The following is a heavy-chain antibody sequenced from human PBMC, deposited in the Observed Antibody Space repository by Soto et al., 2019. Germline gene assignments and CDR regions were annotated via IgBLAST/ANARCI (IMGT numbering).Heavy chain of an antibody. J-gene: IGHJ3*02. CDR3: ARDNAYYDILTGYPSRAFDI. Sequence: SVKVSCKASGGTFSSYAISWVRQAPGQGLEWMGGIIPIFGTANYAQKFQGRVTITADKSTSTAYMELSSLRSEDTAVYYCARDNAYYDILTGYPSRAFDIWGQGTMVTVSS. D-gene: IGHD3-9*01. V-gene: IGHV1-69*06. CDR1: GGTFSSYA. CDR2: IIPIFGTA.